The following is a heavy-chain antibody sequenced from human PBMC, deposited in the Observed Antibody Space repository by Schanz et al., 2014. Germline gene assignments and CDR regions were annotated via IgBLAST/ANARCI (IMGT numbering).Heavy chain of an antibody. CDR1: GYSFTPFP. D-gene: IGHD6-13*01. J-gene: IGHJ4*02. V-gene: IGHV1-3*01. Sequence: QVQVVQSGAEVKKPGASVKVSCKASGYSFTPFPIHWVRQAPGQRLEWMGWINAGTGNTEYSQKFQGRVTMTRDTSTSTVYMELSSLRSEDTAVYYCARDGVDAAAGGNYWGQGTLVTVSS. CDR2: INAGTGNT. CDR3: ARDGVDAAAGGNY.